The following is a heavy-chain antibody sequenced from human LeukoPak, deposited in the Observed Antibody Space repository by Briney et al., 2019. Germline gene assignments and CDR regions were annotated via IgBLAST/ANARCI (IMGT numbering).Heavy chain of an antibody. D-gene: IGHD6-6*01. CDR1: GYSFTSYW. V-gene: IGHV5-51*01. Sequence: KPGESLKISCKGSGYSFTSYWIGWVRQMPGKGLEWMGIIYPGDSDTRYSPSCQGPATTSAVQSTSTAYLPWSSLKAPHPAIYYCARLEYSSARGVGGFVPWGEGTLVTVS. CDR3: ARLEYSSARGVGGFVP. J-gene: IGHJ5*02. CDR2: IYPGDSDT.